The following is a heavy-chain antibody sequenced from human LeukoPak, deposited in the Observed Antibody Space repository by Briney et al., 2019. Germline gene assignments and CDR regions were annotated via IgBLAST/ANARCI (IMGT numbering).Heavy chain of an antibody. CDR3: ARARGSGSVDY. J-gene: IGHJ4*02. D-gene: IGHD3-10*01. Sequence: SETLSLTCTVSGGSISSSPYYWGWVRQPPGRGLEWIGSIYYSGSTYYNPSLKSRVTISVDTSKNQFSLKLSSVTAADTAVYYCARARGSGSVDYWGQGTLVTVSS. CDR2: IYYSGST. CDR1: GGSISSSPYY. V-gene: IGHV4-39*07.